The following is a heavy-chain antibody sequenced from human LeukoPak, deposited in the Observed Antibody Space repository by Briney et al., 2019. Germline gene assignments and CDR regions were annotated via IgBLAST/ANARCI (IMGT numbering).Heavy chain of an antibody. Sequence: GGSLRLSCAASGFTFSSYSMNWVRQAPGKGLEWVSYFSGSSSAMYYADSVTGRFTISRDNAKNSLYLQMNSLRAEDTAVYYCAKDLHYDSSGYLDYWGQGTLVTVSS. CDR2: FSGSSSAM. J-gene: IGHJ4*02. CDR3: AKDLHYDSSGYLDY. V-gene: IGHV3-48*01. D-gene: IGHD3-22*01. CDR1: GFTFSSYS.